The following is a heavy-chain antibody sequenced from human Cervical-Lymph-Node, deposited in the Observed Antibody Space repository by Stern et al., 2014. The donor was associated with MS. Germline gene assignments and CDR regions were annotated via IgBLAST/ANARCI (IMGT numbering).Heavy chain of an antibody. CDR2: INPTTGGT. V-gene: IGHV1-46*03. J-gene: IGHJ4*02. Sequence: VQLLESGAEVKKPGASGKVSCKTSGFTFTSYYLHWVRQAPGQGLEWMGIINPTTGGTTYAQIFQGRVTMTRDSSTSTVYMELSSLRSEDTAVYYCARYLTTVDPFDYWGQGTLVTVSS. CDR3: ARYLTTVDPFDY. CDR1: GFTFTSYY. D-gene: IGHD4-23*01.